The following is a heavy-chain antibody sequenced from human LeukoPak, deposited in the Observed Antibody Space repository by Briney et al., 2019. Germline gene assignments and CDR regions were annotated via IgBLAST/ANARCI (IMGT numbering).Heavy chain of an antibody. Sequence: GGSLRLSCAASGFTVSSNYMSWVRQARGKGLEWVSVIYSGGSTYFADSVRGRFTISRDNSKNTLYLQMNNLRAEDTAVYYCARARGYYYGMDVWGQGTTVTVSS. CDR1: GFTVSSNY. V-gene: IGHV3-66*01. J-gene: IGHJ6*02. D-gene: IGHD3-10*01. CDR3: ARARGYYYGMDV. CDR2: IYSGGST.